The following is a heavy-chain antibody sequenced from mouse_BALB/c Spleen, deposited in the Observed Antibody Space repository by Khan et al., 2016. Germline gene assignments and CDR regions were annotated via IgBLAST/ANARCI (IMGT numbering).Heavy chain of an antibody. CDR3: ASTFWYFDV. V-gene: IGHV4-1*02. CDR2: INPDSSTI. J-gene: IGHJ1*01. CDR1: GFDFSRYW. Sequence: EVKLLESGGGLVQPGGSLKLSCAASGFDFSRYWMSWVRQAPGKGLEWIGEINPDSSTINYTPSLKDKFIISRDNAQNTLYLQMSKVISEDTALYYCASTFWYFDVWGAGTTVTVSS.